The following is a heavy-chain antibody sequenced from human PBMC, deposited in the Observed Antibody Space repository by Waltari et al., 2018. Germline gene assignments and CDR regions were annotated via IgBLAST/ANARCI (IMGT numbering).Heavy chain of an antibody. J-gene: IGHJ3*02. CDR3: ARGYGSGSYYDDAFDI. Sequence: QVQLQESGPGLVKPSETLSLTCAVSGYSISSGYYWGWLRPPPGKGLEWIGSNYHSGSTYYNPSLKSRVTISVDTSKNQFSLKLSSVTAADTAVYYCARGYGSGSYYDDAFDIWGQGTMVTVSS. V-gene: IGHV4-38-2*01. CDR1: GYSISSGYY. CDR2: NYHSGST. D-gene: IGHD3-10*01.